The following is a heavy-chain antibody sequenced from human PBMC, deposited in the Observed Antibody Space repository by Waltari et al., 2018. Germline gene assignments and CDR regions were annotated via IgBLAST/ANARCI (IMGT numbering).Heavy chain of an antibody. V-gene: IGHV4-30-4*08. Sequence: QVQLQESGPGLVKPSQTLSLTCTVSGGTISSGDSYLSWLRQPPGKGLEWIGYIYYSGDTYYNPSLKSRVTISVDTSKNQFSLKLSSVTAADTAVYYCAREGLELPLDPWGQGTLVTVSS. D-gene: IGHD1-7*01. CDR1: GGTISSGDSY. CDR3: AREGLELPLDP. CDR2: IYYSGDT. J-gene: IGHJ5*02.